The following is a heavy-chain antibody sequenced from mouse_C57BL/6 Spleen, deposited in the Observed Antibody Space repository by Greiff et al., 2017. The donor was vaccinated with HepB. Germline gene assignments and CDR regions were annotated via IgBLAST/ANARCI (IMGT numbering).Heavy chain of an antibody. D-gene: IGHD2-1*01. Sequence: VQLQQPGAELVRPGSSVKLSCKASGYTFTSYWMDWVKQRPGQGLECIGNIYPSDSETHYNQKFKDKATLTVDKSSSTAYMQLSSLTSEDSAVYYCAGGNYGFAYWGQGTLVTVSA. V-gene: IGHV1-61*01. CDR2: IYPSDSET. CDR3: AGGNYGFAY. CDR1: GYTFTSYW. J-gene: IGHJ3*01.